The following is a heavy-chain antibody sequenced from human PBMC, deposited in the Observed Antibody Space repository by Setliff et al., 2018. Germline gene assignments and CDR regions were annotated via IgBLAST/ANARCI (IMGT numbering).Heavy chain of an antibody. CDR1: GYTFTGHH. J-gene: IGHJ3*02. CDR2: KNPNSGGT. Sequence: ASVKVSCKASGYTFTGHHLHWVRQAPGQGLEWMGWKNPNSGGTNYAQKFQGRVTMTRETSISTAYMELSRLRSDDTAMYYCARDLIAVAATTAFDIWGQGTMVTVSS. V-gene: IGHV1-2*02. CDR3: ARDLIAVAATTAFDI. D-gene: IGHD6-19*01.